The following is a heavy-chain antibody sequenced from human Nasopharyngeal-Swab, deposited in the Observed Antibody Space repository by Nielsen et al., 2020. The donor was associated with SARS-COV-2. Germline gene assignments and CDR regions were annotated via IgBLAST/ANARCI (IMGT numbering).Heavy chain of an antibody. CDR2: ISGSGGST. Sequence: GGSLRLSCAASGFTFSSYAMSWVRQAPGTGLEWVSAISGSGGSTYYADSVKGRFTISRDNSKNTLYLQMNSLRAEDTAVYYCAKWAKYSSGWATGYYWGQGTLVTVSS. J-gene: IGHJ4*02. D-gene: IGHD6-19*01. V-gene: IGHV3-23*01. CDR1: GFTFSSYA. CDR3: AKWAKYSSGWATGYY.